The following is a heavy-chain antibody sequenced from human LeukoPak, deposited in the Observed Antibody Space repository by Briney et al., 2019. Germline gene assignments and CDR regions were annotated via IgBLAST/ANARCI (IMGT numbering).Heavy chain of an antibody. J-gene: IGHJ4*02. CDR1: GFTFSDDY. CDR3: ARAPITSPFYFDY. V-gene: IGHV3-20*04. CDR2: INWRGGST. Sequence: GGSLRLSCAASGFTFSDDYMSWIRQAPGKGLEWVSGINWRGGSTGYADPLRGRFTISRENAKNSLYIQMDSLRAEDTALYYCARAPITSPFYFDYWGQGTLVTVSS. D-gene: IGHD2-2*01.